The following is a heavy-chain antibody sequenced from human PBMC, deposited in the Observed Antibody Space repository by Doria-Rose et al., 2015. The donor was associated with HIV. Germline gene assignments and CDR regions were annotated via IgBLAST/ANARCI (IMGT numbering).Heavy chain of an antibody. D-gene: IGHD3-10*01. Sequence: AETLSLTCTVSGGSISSYYWNWIRQPPGKGLEWIGYIYSSGSTRYNSSLKSRVTISIDTSKNQFSLKLSSVTAADTAVYYCARFRPSRGIYYSLDVWGKGTTVTVSS. V-gene: IGHV4-4*09. J-gene: IGHJ6*03. CDR1: GGSISSYY. CDR3: ARFRPSRGIYYSLDV. CDR2: IYSSGST.